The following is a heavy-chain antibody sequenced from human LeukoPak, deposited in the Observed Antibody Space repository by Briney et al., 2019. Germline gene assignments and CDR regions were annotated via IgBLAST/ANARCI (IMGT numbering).Heavy chain of an antibody. V-gene: IGHV3-30*01. D-gene: IGHD3-3*01. Sequence: GRSLRLSCAASGFTFSSYAMHWVRKAPGKGLEWLAVLSYDGSNKYYADSVKGRFTISRDNSKNTLYLQMNSLRAEDTAVYYCARGRSYDFWSGYSTFGAEYYFDYWGQRTLVTVSS. J-gene: IGHJ4*02. CDR3: ARGRSYDFWSGYSTFGAEYYFDY. CDR2: LSYDGSNK. CDR1: GFTFSSYA.